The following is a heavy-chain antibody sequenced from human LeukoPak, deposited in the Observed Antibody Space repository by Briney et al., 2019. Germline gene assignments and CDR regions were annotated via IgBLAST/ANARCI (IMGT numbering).Heavy chain of an antibody. V-gene: IGHV4-39*07. CDR1: GGSINSRSDY. CDR3: AAQYSGYVRLDY. CDR2: ISHSGST. Sequence: SETLSLTCTVSGGSINSRSDYWGWIRQPPGKGLEWIGEISHSGSTNYNPSLKSRVTISVDTSKNQFSLKLSSVTAADTAVYYCAAQYSGYVRLDYWGQGTLVTVSS. D-gene: IGHD5-12*01. J-gene: IGHJ4*02.